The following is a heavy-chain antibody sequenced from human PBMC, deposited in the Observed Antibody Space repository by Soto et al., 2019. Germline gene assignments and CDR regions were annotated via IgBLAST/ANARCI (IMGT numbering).Heavy chain of an antibody. CDR3: ARDRYAGFDY. CDR2: INYVGKT. J-gene: IGHJ4*02. CDR1: GGSINSKSYF. D-gene: IGHD3-9*01. Sequence: SETLSLTCSVSGGSINSKSYFWGWIRQTPGKGLEWIASINYVGKTYYSPSLKSRLAISVDTSKNQFSLRLSSVTAADTAVYYCARDRYAGFDYWGLGTLVTVSS. V-gene: IGHV4-39*02.